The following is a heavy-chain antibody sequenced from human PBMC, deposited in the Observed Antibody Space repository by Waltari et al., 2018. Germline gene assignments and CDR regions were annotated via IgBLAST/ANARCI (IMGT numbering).Heavy chain of an antibody. CDR1: GYTFRSNT. V-gene: IGHV1-18*01. CDR3: ARVSTNNGPGDLDY. CDR2: VSGYNGDT. D-gene: IGHD2-8*01. Sequence: VQFVQSATDVRRHGASVMVDCETSGYTFRSNTVSWVRQVPGQGLEWMGWVSGYNGDTIYAQKVQDRLTLTTETSTTTAYMELRNLRSDDTAIFYCARVSTNNGPGDLDYWGQGTLVTVSA. J-gene: IGHJ4*02.